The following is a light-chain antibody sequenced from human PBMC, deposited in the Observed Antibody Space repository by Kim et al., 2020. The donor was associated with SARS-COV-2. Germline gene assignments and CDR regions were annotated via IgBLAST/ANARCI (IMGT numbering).Light chain of an antibody. CDR3: QQYGSSPRT. Sequence: PGERATHSCRASQSVSSSYLAWYQQKPGQAPRLLIYGASSRATGIPDRFSGSGSGTDFTLTISRLEPEDFAVYYCQQYGSSPRTLGQGTKVDIK. CDR1: QSVSSSY. V-gene: IGKV3-20*01. J-gene: IGKJ1*01. CDR2: GAS.